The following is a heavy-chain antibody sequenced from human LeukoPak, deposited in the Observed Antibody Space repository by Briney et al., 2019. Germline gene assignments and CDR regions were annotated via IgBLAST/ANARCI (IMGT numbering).Heavy chain of an antibody. V-gene: IGHV4-30-2*01. D-gene: IGHD5-18*01. CDR3: ASGGYSYGFDY. Sequence: SETLSLTCAVSGGSISSGGYSWSWIRQPPGKGLEWIGYIYHNGNTYYSPSLRSRVTISVDRSKNQLSLKLSSVTAADTAMYYCASGGYSYGFDYWGQGTLVTVSS. CDR2: IYHNGNT. CDR1: GGSISSGGYS. J-gene: IGHJ4*02.